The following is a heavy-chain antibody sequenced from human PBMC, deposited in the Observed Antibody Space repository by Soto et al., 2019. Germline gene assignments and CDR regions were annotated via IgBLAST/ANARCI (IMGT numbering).Heavy chain of an antibody. CDR2: ISSSGSTI. CDR1: GFTFSDYY. J-gene: IGHJ6*02. Sequence: QVQLVESGGGLVKPGGSLRLSCAASGFTFSDYYMSWIRQAPGKGLEWVSDISSSGSTIYYEDSVKGRFTTSRDKAKTSLYLQMNSVTAEDTAVYYYARVNGHYYYGMDVWGQGTTVTVSS. CDR3: ARVNGHYYYGMDV. V-gene: IGHV3-11*01. D-gene: IGHD1-1*01.